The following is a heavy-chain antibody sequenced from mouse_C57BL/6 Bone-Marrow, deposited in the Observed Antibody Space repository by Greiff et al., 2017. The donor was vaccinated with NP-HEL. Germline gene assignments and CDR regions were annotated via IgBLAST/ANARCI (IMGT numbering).Heavy chain of an antibody. CDR3: ASYDYDVGGTMDY. D-gene: IGHD2-4*01. CDR2: ISDGGSYT. V-gene: IGHV5-4*03. J-gene: IGHJ4*01. CDR1: GFTFSSYA. Sequence: EVMLVESGGGLVKPGGSLKLSCAASGFTFSSYAMSWVRQTPEKRLEWVATISDGGSYTYYPDNVKGRFTISRDNAKNNLYLQMSHLKSEDTAMYYCASYDYDVGGTMDYWGQGTSVTVSS.